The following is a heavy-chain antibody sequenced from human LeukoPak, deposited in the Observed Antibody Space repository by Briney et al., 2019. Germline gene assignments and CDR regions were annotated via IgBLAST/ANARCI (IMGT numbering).Heavy chain of an antibody. J-gene: IGHJ4*02. CDR3: ARQSTAMGTFDY. V-gene: IGHV4-39*01. Sequence: SETLSLTCSVSDRLTSSRSYYSGWIRQPPGKGLEWIGSIYYSGNTYYNPSLKSRVTISVDTSKNQFSLKLSSVTAADTAVYYSARQSTAMGTFDYWGQGTLVPVSS. D-gene: IGHD5-18*01. CDR2: IYYSGNT. CDR1: DRLTSSRSYY.